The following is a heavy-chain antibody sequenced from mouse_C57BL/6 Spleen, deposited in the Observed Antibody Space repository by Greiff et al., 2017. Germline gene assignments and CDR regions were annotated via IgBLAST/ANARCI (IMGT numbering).Heavy chain of an antibody. Sequence: EVQLVESGGGLVKPGGSLKLSCAASGFTFSSYTMSWVRQTPEKRLEWVATISGGGGNTYYPDSVKGRFTISRDNAKNTLYLQRSSLRSEDTALYYGARPNDGYGAMDYWGQGTSVTVSS. CDR1: GFTFSSYT. J-gene: IGHJ4*01. CDR2: ISGGGGNT. CDR3: ARPNDGYGAMDY. V-gene: IGHV5-9*01. D-gene: IGHD2-3*01.